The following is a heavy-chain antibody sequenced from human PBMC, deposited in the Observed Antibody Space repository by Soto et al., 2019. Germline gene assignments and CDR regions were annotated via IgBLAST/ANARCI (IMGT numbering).Heavy chain of an antibody. CDR3: ARGANWFDP. V-gene: IGHV4-39*01. J-gene: IGHJ5*02. CDR2: IYYSGIT. CDR1: GGSISSSSYY. Sequence: PSETLSGTGTAYGGSISSSSYYWDWIRQPPGKGLEGIGSIYYSGITYYNPSLQSRVTISVETSKTQFSLKLTSVTVADTAVYYCARGANWFDPWGQGTLVTVSS.